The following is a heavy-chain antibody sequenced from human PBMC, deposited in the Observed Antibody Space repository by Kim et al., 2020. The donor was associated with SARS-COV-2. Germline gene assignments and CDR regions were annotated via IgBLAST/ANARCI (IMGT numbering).Heavy chain of an antibody. D-gene: IGHD3-16*01. V-gene: IGHV4-39*01. CDR2: IYYSGST. CDR3: ARHILREYVWGTGGAFES. CDR1: GGSISSSSYY. J-gene: IGHJ3*02. Sequence: SETLSLTCTVSGGSISSSSYYWGWIRQPPGKGLEWIGSIYYSGSTYYNPSLKSRVTISVDTSKNQFSLKLSSVTAADTAVYYCARHILREYVWGTGGAFESWGQGTMVTVSS.